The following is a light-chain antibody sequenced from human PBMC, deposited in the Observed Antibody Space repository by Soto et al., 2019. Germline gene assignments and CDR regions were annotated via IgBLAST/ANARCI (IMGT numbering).Light chain of an antibody. J-gene: IGKJ5*01. CDR1: QSVSSGS. Sequence: EIELTQSPGTLSLSPGERATLSCRASQSVSSGSLAWYQQKPGQAPRLLIYGASSRATGIPDRFSGSGSGTDFPLTISRLEPEDFAVFYCQQYGSSFGQGTRLEIK. CDR2: GAS. V-gene: IGKV3-20*01. CDR3: QQYGSS.